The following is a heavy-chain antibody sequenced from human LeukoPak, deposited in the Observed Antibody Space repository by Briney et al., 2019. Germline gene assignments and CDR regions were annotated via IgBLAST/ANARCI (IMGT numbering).Heavy chain of an antibody. D-gene: IGHD3-10*01. J-gene: IGHJ4*02. V-gene: IGHV3-7*01. Sequence: PGGSLRLSCGASGFTFDDYWMSWVRQAPGKGLEWVANIKQDGSEKYYVDSVKGRFTISRDNAKNSLYLQMNSLRAEDTAVYYCARDGGITMVRTPIGYWGQGTLVTVSS. CDR2: IKQDGSEK. CDR3: ARDGGITMVRTPIGY. CDR1: GFTFDDYW.